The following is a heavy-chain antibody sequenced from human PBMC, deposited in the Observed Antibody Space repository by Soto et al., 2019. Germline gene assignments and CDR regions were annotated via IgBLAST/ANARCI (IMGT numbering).Heavy chain of an antibody. CDR1: GFSLSNYG. V-gene: IGHV3-30*18. D-gene: IGHD4-17*01. CDR2: ISYHGRDE. CDR3: VKDHLMNTVTTGGY. Sequence: QVQLVESGGGVVQPGRSLRLSCAASGFSLSNYGMHWVRQAPGKGLEWVAVISYHGRDEYYADSVKGRFTISRDTSKNTLYLQTNTLRPEDTAVYYCVKDHLMNTVTTGGYWGQGTLVTVSS. J-gene: IGHJ4*02.